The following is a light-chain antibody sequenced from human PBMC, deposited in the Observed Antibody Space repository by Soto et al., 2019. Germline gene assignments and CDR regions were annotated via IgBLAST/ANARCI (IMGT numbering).Light chain of an antibody. J-gene: IGKJ5*01. CDR2: DAS. Sequence: EVVLTQSPATLSLSPGERATLSCRASQSVSSYLAWYQQKPGQAPRHLIYDASNRATGIPARFSGSGSGTDFTLTISSLEPEDFAVYYCQQRSNGITFGQGTRLEIK. CDR3: QQRSNGIT. V-gene: IGKV3-11*01. CDR1: QSVSSY.